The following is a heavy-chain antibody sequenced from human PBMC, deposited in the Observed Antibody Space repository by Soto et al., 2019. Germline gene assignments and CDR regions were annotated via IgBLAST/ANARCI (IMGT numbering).Heavy chain of an antibody. CDR2: IIPIFGTA. V-gene: IGHV1-69*06. J-gene: IGHJ2*01. Sequence: QVELVQSGAAVKKPGSSVKVSCQASEDTFRNYAISWVRQAPGQGLEWMGGIIPIFGTANYAQKFQGRVTITADTSANTVYLELSSLRSEDTAVYYCSITKYDSSAYYYWYLGLWGRGTLVTVSS. CDR1: EDTFRNYA. D-gene: IGHD3-22*01. CDR3: SITKYDSSAYYYWYLGL.